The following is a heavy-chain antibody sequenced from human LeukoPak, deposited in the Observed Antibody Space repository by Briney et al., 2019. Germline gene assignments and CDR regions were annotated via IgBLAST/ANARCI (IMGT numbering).Heavy chain of an antibody. CDR2: INSDGSST. D-gene: IGHD2-2*01. CDR3: ARMNCSRTSCHDSTRALFDY. V-gene: IGHV3-74*01. Sequence: GGSLRSSCAASGFTFSSYWMHWVRQAPGKGLVWVSRINSDGSSTTYADSLKGRFIISRDNAKDTLYLQMNSLRAEDTAVYYCARMNCSRTSCHDSTRALFDYWGQGTLVTVSS. CDR1: GFTFSSYW. J-gene: IGHJ4*02.